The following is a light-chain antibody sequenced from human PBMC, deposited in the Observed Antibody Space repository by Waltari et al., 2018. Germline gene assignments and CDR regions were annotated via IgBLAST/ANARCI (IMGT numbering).Light chain of an antibody. CDR2: DAS. CDR3: QMYVRLPVT. Sequence: LSCRASQSVGRALAWYQQKPGQAPRLLIYDASSRATGIPDRFSGSGSGTDFSLTISRVEPEDFAVYYCQMYVRLPVTFGQGTKVEVE. CDR1: QSVGRA. V-gene: IGKV3-20*01. J-gene: IGKJ1*01.